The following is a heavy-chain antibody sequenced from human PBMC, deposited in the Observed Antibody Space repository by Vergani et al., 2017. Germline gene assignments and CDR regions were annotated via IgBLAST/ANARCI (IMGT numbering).Heavy chain of an antibody. CDR2: ISGSGDTT. CDR3: AKAHSSGWYYFDY. V-gene: IGHV3-23*04. Sequence: EVQLVESGGGLVKPGGSLRLSCAASGFTFSTYAMSWVRQAPGKGLEWVSAISGSGDTTYYADSVKGRFTISRDNSKNTLYLQMNSLRAEDTAVYYCAKAHSSGWYYFDYCGQGTLVTVSS. D-gene: IGHD6-19*01. CDR1: GFTFSTYA. J-gene: IGHJ4*02.